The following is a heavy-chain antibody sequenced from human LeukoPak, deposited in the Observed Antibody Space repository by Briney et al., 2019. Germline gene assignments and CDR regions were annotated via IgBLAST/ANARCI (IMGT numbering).Heavy chain of an antibody. D-gene: IGHD4-17*01. J-gene: IGHJ4*02. CDR3: ARVTYTALDYGDYYFDY. CDR2: IKHSGNI. Sequence: SETLSLTCNVSGYSISSSSYWGWIRQSPGKGLEWIGSIKHSGNIYYNPSLKSRVTISVDTSKNQFSLKLSSVTAADTAVYYCARVTYTALDYGDYYFDYWGQGTLVTVSS. V-gene: IGHV4-38-2*02. CDR1: GYSISSSSY.